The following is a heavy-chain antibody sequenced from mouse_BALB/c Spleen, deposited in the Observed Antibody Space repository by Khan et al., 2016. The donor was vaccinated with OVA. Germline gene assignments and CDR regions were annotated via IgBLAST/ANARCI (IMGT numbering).Heavy chain of an antibody. CDR2: IWGGGNT. CDR3: AKGLWSYYYALDY. D-gene: IGHD1-1*02. J-gene: IGHJ4*01. Sequence: VQLKESGPGLVAPSQSLSITCTVSGFSLTDYGVSWIRQPPGKGLEWLGVIWGGGNTYYNSALKSRLSISKDNSKSQVFLKMNSLQSDDTAMYFCAKGLWSYYYALDYWGQGTSVTVSS. CDR1: GFSLTDYG. V-gene: IGHV2-6-5*01.